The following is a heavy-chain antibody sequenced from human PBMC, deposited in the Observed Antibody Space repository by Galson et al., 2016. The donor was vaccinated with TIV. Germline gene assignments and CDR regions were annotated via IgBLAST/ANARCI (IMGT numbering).Heavy chain of an antibody. J-gene: IGHJ5*02. CDR2: IFSSDKK. CDR1: GFSLSNARMG. Sequence: PALVKPTQTLTLTCTVSGFSLSNARMGVSWIRQHPGKALEWLAHIFSSDKKSYSTSLQSRLSISKDTSKSQVVLTLTNVDPIDTATYYCARLAPLTVTLKLWFDTWGQGTPVTVSS. V-gene: IGHV2-26*01. D-gene: IGHD4-17*01. CDR3: ARLAPLTVTLKLWFDT.